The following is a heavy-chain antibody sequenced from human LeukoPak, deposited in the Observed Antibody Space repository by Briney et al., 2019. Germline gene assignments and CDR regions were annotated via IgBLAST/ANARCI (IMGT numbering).Heavy chain of an antibody. V-gene: IGHV3-53*01. J-gene: IGHJ4*02. D-gene: IGHD3-22*01. CDR2: IYSGGST. Sequence: GGSLRLSCAASGFTVSSNYMSWVRQAPGKGLEWVSVIYSGGSTYYADSVKGRFTISRDNSKNTLYLQMNSLRAEDTAVYYCAKDDLSDYYDSSGYPEIWGQGTLVTVSS. CDR3: AKDDLSDYYDSSGYPEI. CDR1: GFTVSSNY.